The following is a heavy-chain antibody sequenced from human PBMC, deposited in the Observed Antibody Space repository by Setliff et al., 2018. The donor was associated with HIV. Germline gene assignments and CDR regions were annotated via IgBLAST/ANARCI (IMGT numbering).Heavy chain of an antibody. J-gene: IGHJ4*01. D-gene: IGHD6-13*01. CDR3: AKGRAGYSFDY. CDR1: GGSISSHY. Sequence: SGTLSLTCTVSGGSISSHYWSWIRQPPGKGLEWIGSIYYSGSTNYNPSLKSRVTISVDTSKNQFSLKLSSVTAADTAVYYCAKGRAGYSFDYW. V-gene: IGHV4-59*08. CDR2: IYYSGST.